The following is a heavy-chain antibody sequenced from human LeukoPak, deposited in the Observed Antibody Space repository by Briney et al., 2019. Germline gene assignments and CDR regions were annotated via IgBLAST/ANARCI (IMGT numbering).Heavy chain of an antibody. V-gene: IGHV1-69*05. Sequence: GASVKVSCKASGGTFSSYAIGWVRQAPGQGLKWMGGIIPIFGTANYAQKFQGRVTITTDESTSTAYMELSSLRSEDTAVYYCARVEGANSFDYWGQGTLVTVSS. CDR3: ARVEGANSFDY. D-gene: IGHD1-26*01. CDR1: GGTFSSYA. CDR2: IIPIFGTA. J-gene: IGHJ4*02.